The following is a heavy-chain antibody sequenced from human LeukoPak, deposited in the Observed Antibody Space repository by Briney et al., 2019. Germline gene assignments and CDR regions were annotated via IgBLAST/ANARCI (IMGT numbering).Heavy chain of an antibody. CDR2: IWYDGSNK. Sequence: GGSLRLSCAASGFTFSSYGMHWVRQAPGKGLEWVAVIWYDGSNKYYADSVKGRFTISRDNSKNTLYLQMNSLRAEDTAVYYCARDFTYYDFWSGYHKAELFDYWGQGTLVTVSS. J-gene: IGHJ4*02. CDR1: GFTFSSYG. D-gene: IGHD3-3*01. V-gene: IGHV3-33*01. CDR3: ARDFTYYDFWSGYHKAELFDY.